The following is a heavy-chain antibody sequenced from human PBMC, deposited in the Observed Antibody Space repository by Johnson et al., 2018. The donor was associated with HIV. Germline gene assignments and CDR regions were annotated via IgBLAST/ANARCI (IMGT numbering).Heavy chain of an antibody. V-gene: IGHV3-30*03. CDR2: ISYDGSNK. Sequence: QVQLVESGGGLVQTGGSLRLTCAASGLTFSTSWMNWVRQAPGKGLEWVAVISYDGSNKYYADSVKGRFTISRDNSKNTLYLQMNSLRAEDTAVYYCARDQSGSYVWWAHDAFDIWGQGTMVTVSS. CDR3: ARDQSGSYVWWAHDAFDI. D-gene: IGHD1-26*01. J-gene: IGHJ3*02. CDR1: GLTFSTSW.